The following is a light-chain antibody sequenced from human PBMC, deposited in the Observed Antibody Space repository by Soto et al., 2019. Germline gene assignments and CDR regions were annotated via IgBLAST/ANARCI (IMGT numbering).Light chain of an antibody. V-gene: IGLV2-18*02. CDR3: SSQTSSTSCI. J-gene: IGLJ1*01. CDR2: DVS. CDR1: STDVGTYNR. Sequence: QSALTQPPSLSGSPGQSVTISCTGGSTDVGTYNRVSWYQQSPGPAPKLMIFDVSSRPSGVPDRFSGSKSGNTAALTIFGLQAEDEADYYCSSQTSSTSCIFGSGTKLTVL.